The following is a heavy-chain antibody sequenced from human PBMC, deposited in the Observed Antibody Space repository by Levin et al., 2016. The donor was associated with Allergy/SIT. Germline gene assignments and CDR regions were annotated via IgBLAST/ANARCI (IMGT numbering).Heavy chain of an antibody. V-gene: IGHV4-34*01. CDR3: ARVGYCSSTSCSMDV. CDR2: INHSGST. D-gene: IGHD2-2*01. Sequence: SETLSLTCAVYGGSFSGYYWSWIRQPPGKGLEWIGEINHSGSTNYNPSLKSRVTISVDTSKNQFSLKLSSVTAADTAVYYCARVGYCSSTSCSMDVWGKGTTVTVSS. J-gene: IGHJ6*03. CDR1: GGSFSGYY.